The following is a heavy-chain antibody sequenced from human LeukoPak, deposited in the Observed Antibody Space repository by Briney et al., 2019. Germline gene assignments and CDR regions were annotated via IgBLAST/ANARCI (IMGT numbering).Heavy chain of an antibody. D-gene: IGHD3-9*01. CDR2: IQYDENNK. CDR1: GFTFSKYG. CDR3: ARRTLVLRYFGY. V-gene: IGHV3-30*12. Sequence: GGSLRLSCAASGFTFSKYGMHWVRQAPGKGLEWLTFIQYDENNKYYSDSVKGRFTISRDNAKNSLYLQMNSLRAEDTAVYYCARRTLVLRYFGYWGQGTLVTVSS. J-gene: IGHJ4*02.